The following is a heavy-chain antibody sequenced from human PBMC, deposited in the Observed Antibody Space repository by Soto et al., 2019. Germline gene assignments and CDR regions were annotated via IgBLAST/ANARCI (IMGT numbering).Heavy chain of an antibody. CDR1: GCSISSGGDY. J-gene: IGHJ4*02. D-gene: IGHD5-12*01. CDR3: AGSRDGYILDY. V-gene: IGHV4-31*03. Sequence: TLSLTCTVSGCSISSGGDYWSWIRQHPGKGLEWIGYIYYSGSTYYNPSLKSRVTISVDTSKNQFSLKLSSVTAADTAVYYCAGSRDGYILDYWGQGTLVTVS. CDR2: IYYSGST.